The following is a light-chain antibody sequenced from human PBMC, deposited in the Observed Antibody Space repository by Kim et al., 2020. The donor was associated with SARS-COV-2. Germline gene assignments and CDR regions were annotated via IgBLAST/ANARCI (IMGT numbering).Light chain of an antibody. J-gene: IGLJ2*01. Sequence: SYELTQPPSVSVAPGKTARITCGENNIGSKSVHWYQQKPGQAPVLVIFYDSDRPSGIPERFSGSNSGNTATLTISRVEAGDEVDYYCQVWDSSSDHVVFGGGTQLTVL. CDR1: NIGSKS. CDR2: YDS. CDR3: QVWDSSSDHVV. V-gene: IGLV3-21*04.